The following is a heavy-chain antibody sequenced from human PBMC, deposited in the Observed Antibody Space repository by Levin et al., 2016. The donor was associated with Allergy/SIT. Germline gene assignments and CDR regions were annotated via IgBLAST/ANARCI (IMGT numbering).Heavy chain of an antibody. CDR2: ISYDGSNK. J-gene: IGHJ4*02. CDR3: ARDGSIVDIVGTIADADNWLYFDS. D-gene: IGHD5-12*01. Sequence: WIRQPPGKGLEWVAVISYDGSNKYYADSVKGRFTISRDNSKNTLYLQMNSLRAEDTAVYYCARDGSIVDIVGTIADADNWLYFDSWGQGTLVTVSS. V-gene: IGHV3-30*03.